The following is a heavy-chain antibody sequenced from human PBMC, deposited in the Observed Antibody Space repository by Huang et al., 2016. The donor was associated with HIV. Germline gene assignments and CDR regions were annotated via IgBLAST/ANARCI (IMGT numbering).Heavy chain of an antibody. J-gene: IGHJ4*02. D-gene: IGHD3-22*01. CDR1: GYTFTSFY. CDR3: AKDGGFYYDSSGTAVVFDY. CDR2: INPSAGSA. V-gene: IGHV1-46*01. Sequence: QVQLVQSGAEVRKPGASVTVSCKASGYTFTSFYMHWVRQAPGQGLEWMGVINPSAGSATYALKLQDRVTMTRNTSTGTVYMQLSSLRSEDTALYYCAKDGGFYYDSSGTAVVFDYWGQGSLVTVSS.